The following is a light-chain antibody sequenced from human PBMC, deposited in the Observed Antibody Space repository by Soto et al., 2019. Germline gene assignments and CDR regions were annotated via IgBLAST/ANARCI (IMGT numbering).Light chain of an antibody. CDR2: WSS. Sequence: DIVMTQSPDSLSVSLGERATINCKSSQSVLSSSNNKNYLAWYQQKPRQPPRLLIYWSSTRESGVPDRFSGSGSGTDFTLTISNLQAEDVAVYYCQHYYATPLTFGGGTKVDIK. CDR3: QHYYATPLT. V-gene: IGKV4-1*01. CDR1: QSVLSSSNNKNY. J-gene: IGKJ4*01.